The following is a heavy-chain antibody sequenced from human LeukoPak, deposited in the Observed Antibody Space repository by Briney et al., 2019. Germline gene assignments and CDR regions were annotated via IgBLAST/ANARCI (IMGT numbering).Heavy chain of an antibody. D-gene: IGHD1-26*01. V-gene: IGHV4-30-2*01. CDR3: AREPIVGAPRTFDI. CDR2: IYHSGST. J-gene: IGHJ3*02. Sequence: SQTLSLTCAVSGGSISSGGYSWSWIRQPPGKGLEWIGYIYHSGSTYYNPSLKSRVTISVDTSKNQFSLRLNSMTAADTAVYYCAREPIVGAPRTFDIWGQGTMVTVSS. CDR1: GGSISSGGYS.